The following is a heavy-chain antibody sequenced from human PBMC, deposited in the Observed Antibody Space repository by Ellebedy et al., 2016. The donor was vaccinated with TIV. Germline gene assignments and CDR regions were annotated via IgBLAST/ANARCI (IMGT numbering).Heavy chain of an antibody. Sequence: GESLKISCTGSGFTFSSYAMSWVRQAPGKGLEWVAGISYRGSSTCYAESVRGRFTISRDNSKNKLYLEMNGLRAEDTAVYYCAKHPVGFYYDGVSSSPSEFDDWGQGTLVTVSS. CDR2: ISYRGSST. J-gene: IGHJ4*02. CDR3: AKHPVGFYYDGVSSSPSEFDD. CDR1: GFTFSSYA. V-gene: IGHV3-23*01. D-gene: IGHD3-22*01.